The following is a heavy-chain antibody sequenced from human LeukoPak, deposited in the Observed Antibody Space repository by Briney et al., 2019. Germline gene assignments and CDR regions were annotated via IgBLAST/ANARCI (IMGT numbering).Heavy chain of an antibody. Sequence: GESLKISCKGSGLSFTNYWIAWVRQLPGKGLEWMGIIYPGDSDTRFSPSFQGQVTISADKSISTAYLQWSSLKASDTAMYYCARQKIRLFYYDNSGYLMPYFDYWGQGTLVSVSS. CDR3: ARQKIRLFYYDNSGYLMPYFDY. D-gene: IGHD3-22*01. V-gene: IGHV5-51*01. CDR2: IYPGDSDT. CDR1: GLSFTNYW. J-gene: IGHJ4*02.